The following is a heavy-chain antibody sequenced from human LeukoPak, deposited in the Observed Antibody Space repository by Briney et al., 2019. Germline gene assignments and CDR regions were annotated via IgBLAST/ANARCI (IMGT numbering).Heavy chain of an antibody. CDR3: ARDQTDCSTTSCYKFHYGLDV. D-gene: IGHD2-2*02. CDR2: INPSGGST. CDR1: GYTFTSYY. J-gene: IGHJ6*02. Sequence: ASVRVSCKASGYTFTSYYMHWVRQAPGQGLEWMGMINPSGGSTSYAQKLQGRVIMTRDTSTSTVYMELSSLRSEDTAVYYCARDQTDCSTTSCYKFHYGLDVWGQGTTVTVSS. V-gene: IGHV1-46*04.